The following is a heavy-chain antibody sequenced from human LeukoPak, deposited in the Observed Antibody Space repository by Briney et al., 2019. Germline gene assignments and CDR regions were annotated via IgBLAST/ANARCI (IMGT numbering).Heavy chain of an antibody. CDR1: GGSISGYY. CDR2: LYSSGST. J-gene: IGHJ6*03. D-gene: IGHD2-2*01. CDR3: AREGCSSTSCYRGYYMDV. V-gene: IGHV4-4*07. Sequence: PSEPLSLTSTVSGGSISGYYWSWIRQPAGKGLEWIGRLYSSGSTNYNPSLRSRVTMSVDASKNQFSLNLSSVTAADTAVYYCAREGCSSTSCYRGYYMDVWSKGTTVTVSS.